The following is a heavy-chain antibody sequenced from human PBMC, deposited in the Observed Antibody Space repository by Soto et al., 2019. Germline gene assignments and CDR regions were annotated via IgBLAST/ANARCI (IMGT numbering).Heavy chain of an antibody. J-gene: IGHJ6*02. CDR1: GYTFTIYG. Sequence: ASVKISCNASGYTFTIYGISWVRQAPGQGLEWMGWISAYNGNTNYAQKLQGRVTMTTDTSTSTAYMELRSLRSDDTAVYYCARLTVRRVILTAYYYGLDAWGQGTTVTASS. V-gene: IGHV1-18*01. D-gene: IGHD3-10*01. CDR3: ARLTVRRVILTAYYYGLDA. CDR2: ISAYNGNT.